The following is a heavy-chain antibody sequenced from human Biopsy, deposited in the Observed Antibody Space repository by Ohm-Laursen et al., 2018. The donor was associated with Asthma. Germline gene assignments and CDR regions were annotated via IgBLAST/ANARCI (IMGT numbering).Heavy chain of an antibody. V-gene: IGHV4-31*03. D-gene: IGHD2-2*01. J-gene: IGHJ5*02. CDR1: GGSISSGGYY. CDR2: IYYSGST. Sequence: TLSLTCTASGGSISSGGYYWSWIRQHPGKGLEWIGYIYYSGSTYYNPSLESRVIISVDMSKNQFSLNLSSVTAADTAVYYCARDGGGAAASPWGQGTLVTVSS. CDR3: ARDGGGAAASP.